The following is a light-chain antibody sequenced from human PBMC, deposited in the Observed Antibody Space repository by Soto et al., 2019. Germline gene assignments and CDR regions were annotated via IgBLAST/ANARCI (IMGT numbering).Light chain of an antibody. CDR1: KLGDKY. Sequence: SYELTQPPSVSVSPGQTASITCSGDKLGDKYACWYQQKPGQSPVLVIYQDSKRPSGIPERFSGSNSGNTATLTISGTQARDEADYYCQAWDSSTVVFCGGTKVTVL. CDR2: QDS. V-gene: IGLV3-1*01. CDR3: QAWDSSTVV. J-gene: IGLJ2*01.